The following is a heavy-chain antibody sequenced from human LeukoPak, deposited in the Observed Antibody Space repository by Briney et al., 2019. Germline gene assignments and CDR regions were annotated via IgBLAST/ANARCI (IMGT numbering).Heavy chain of an antibody. D-gene: IGHD1-7*01. CDR1: RGTFSSYA. V-gene: IGHV1-2*02. J-gene: IGHJ4*02. CDR2: INPNSGGT. Sequence: GSSVRVSCKASRGTFSSYAISWVRQAPGQGLEWMGWINPNSGGTNYAQKFQGRVTMTRDTSISTAYMELSRLRSDDTAVYYCARDHSNWNYAPDFWGQGTLVIVSS. CDR3: ARDHSNWNYAPDF.